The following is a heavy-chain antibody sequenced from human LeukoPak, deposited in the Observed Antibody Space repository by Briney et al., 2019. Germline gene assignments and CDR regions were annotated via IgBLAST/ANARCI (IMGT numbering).Heavy chain of an antibody. D-gene: IGHD3-10*01. CDR3: ARDLGYRGSGSYFDY. CDR1: GFTFSSYV. J-gene: IGHJ4*02. V-gene: IGHV3-23*01. Sequence: GGSLRLSCAASGFTFSSYVMSWVRQAPGKGLEWVSAISGSGGSTYYADSVKGRFTISRDNAKNSLYLQMNSLRAEDTAVYYCARDLGYRGSGSYFDYWGQGTLVTVSS. CDR2: ISGSGGST.